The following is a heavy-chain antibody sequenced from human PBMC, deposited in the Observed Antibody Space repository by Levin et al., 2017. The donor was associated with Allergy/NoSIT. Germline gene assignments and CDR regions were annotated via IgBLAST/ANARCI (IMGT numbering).Heavy chain of an antibody. CDR2: IYYSGST. CDR3: AINYDYVWGSYRAFDY. J-gene: IGHJ4*02. V-gene: IGHV4-39*07. Sequence: NPSETLSLTCTVSGGSISSSSYYWGWIRQPPGKGLEWIGSIYYSGSTYYNPSLKSRVTISVDTSKNQFSLKLSSVTAADTAVYYCAINYDYVWGSYRAFDYWGQGTLVTVSS. CDR1: GGSISSSSYY. D-gene: IGHD3-16*02.